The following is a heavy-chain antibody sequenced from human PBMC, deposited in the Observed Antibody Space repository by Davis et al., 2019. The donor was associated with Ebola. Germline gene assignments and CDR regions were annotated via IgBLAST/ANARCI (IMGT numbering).Heavy chain of an antibody. CDR3: TTVTDPYGDYYYGMDV. J-gene: IGHJ6*02. V-gene: IGHV3-15*07. CDR1: GFTFSSYR. Sequence: GESLKIPCAASGFTFSSYRMNWVRQAPGKGLEWVGRIKSKTDGGTTDYAAPVKGRFTISRDDSKNTLYLQMNSLKTEDTAVYYCTTVTDPYGDYYYGMDVWGQGTTVTVSS. D-gene: IGHD3-10*01. CDR2: IKSKTDGGTT.